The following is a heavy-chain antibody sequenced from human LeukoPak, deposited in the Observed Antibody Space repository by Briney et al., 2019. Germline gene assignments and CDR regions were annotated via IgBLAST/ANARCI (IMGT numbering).Heavy chain of an antibody. Sequence: PSETLSLTCTVSGGSISSYYWSWIRQPPGKGLEGIGYIYYSGSTNYNPSLKSRVTISVDTSKNQFSLKLSSVTAADTAVYYCARDRVPAAIMGFDPWGQGTLVTVSS. V-gene: IGHV4-59*01. D-gene: IGHD2-2*02. CDR1: GGSISSYY. J-gene: IGHJ5*02. CDR3: ARDRVPAAIMGFDP. CDR2: IYYSGST.